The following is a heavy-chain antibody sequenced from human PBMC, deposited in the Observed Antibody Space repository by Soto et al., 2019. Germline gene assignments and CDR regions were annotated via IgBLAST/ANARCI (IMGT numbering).Heavy chain of an antibody. Sequence: GGSLRLSCAASGFTFISYAMSWVRQAPGKGLEWVSAISGSGTSTYYADSVNGRFTISRDNSKNTLYLQMNSLRAEDTAVYYCAKSPHYYYDSSGYKFDYWGQGTLVTVSS. CDR1: GFTFISYA. J-gene: IGHJ4*02. CDR3: AKSPHYYYDSSGYKFDY. D-gene: IGHD3-22*01. V-gene: IGHV3-23*01. CDR2: ISGSGTST.